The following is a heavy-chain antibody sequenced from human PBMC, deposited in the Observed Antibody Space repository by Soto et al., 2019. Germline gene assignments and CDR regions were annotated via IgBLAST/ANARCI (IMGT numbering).Heavy chain of an antibody. CDR3: AAPTLEWLPRNAFDI. D-gene: IGHD3-3*01. Sequence: ASVKVSCKVSGYTLTELSMHWVRQAPGKGLEWMGGFDPEDGETIYAQKFQGRVTMTEDTSTDTAYMELSSLRSEDTAVYYCAAPTLEWLPRNAFDIWGQGTMVTVSS. CDR2: FDPEDGET. J-gene: IGHJ3*02. CDR1: GYTLTELS. V-gene: IGHV1-24*01.